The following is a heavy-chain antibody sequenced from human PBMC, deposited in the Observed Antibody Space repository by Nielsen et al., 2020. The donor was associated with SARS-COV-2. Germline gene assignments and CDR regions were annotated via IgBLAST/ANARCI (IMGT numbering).Heavy chain of an antibody. CDR1: GFTFSSYS. CDR2: ISSSSSYI. J-gene: IGHJ4*02. D-gene: IGHD3-22*01. Sequence: GGSLRLSCAASGFTFSSYSMNWVRQAPGKGLEWVSSISSSSSYIYYADSVKGRFTISRDNAKNSLYLQMNSLRAEDTAVYYCARVDDSSSTYFDYWGQGTLVTVSS. CDR3: ARVDDSSSTYFDY. V-gene: IGHV3-21*01.